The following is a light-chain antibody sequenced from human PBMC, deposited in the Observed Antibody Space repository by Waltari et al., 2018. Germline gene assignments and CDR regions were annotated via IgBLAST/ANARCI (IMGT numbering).Light chain of an antibody. V-gene: IGKV3-20*01. J-gene: IGKJ1*01. Sequence: EIVLTQSPGTLSLSPGDRATLSCRASPSVSSSYLAWYQQKPGQAPRLLIYGASSRATGIPDRFSGSGSGTDFTLAISRLEPEDFAVYYCQQYGDSPRTFGQGTKVEIK. CDR2: GAS. CDR1: PSVSSSY. CDR3: QQYGDSPRT.